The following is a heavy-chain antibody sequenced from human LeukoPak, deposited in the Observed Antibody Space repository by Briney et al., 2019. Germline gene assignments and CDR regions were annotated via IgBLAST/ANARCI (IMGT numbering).Heavy chain of an antibody. CDR3: ARVGPWVNPDYYYYYMDV. J-gene: IGHJ6*03. CDR2: ISYDGSNK. V-gene: IGHV3-30*04. D-gene: IGHD1-14*01. CDR1: GFTFSSYA. Sequence: GGSLRLSCAASGFTFSSYAMHWVRQAPGKGLEWVAVISYDGSNKYYADSVKGRFTISRDNAKNSLYLQMNSLRAEDTAVYYCARVGPWVNPDYYYYYMDVWGKGTTVTVS.